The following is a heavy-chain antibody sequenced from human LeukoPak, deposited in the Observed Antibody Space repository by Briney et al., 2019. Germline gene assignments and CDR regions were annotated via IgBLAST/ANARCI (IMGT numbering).Heavy chain of an antibody. V-gene: IGHV4-4*07. D-gene: IGHD3-22*01. J-gene: IGHJ4*02. Sequence: PSETLSLTCTVSGGSISSYYWSWIRQPAGKGLEWIGRIYTSGSTNYNPSLKSRVTMSVDTSKNQFSLKLSSVTAADTAVYYCARDLPYYYDSSGYYGPFDYWGQGTLVTVSS. CDR2: IYTSGST. CDR1: GGSISSYY. CDR3: ARDLPYYYDSSGYYGPFDY.